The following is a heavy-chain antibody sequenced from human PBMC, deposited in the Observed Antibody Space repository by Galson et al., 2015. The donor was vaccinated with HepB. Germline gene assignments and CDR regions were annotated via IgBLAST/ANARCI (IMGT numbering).Heavy chain of an antibody. D-gene: IGHD3-10*01. CDR1: GFTFDDYA. CDR2: ISWNSGSI. CDR3: AKDLSGFGELLYSYFDY. J-gene: IGHJ4*02. V-gene: IGHV3-9*01. Sequence: SLRLSCAASGFTFDDYAMHWVRQAPGKGLEWVSGISWNSGSIDYADSVKGRFTISRDNAKNSLYLQMNSLRAEDTALYYCAKDLSGFGELLYSYFDYWGQGTLVTVSS.